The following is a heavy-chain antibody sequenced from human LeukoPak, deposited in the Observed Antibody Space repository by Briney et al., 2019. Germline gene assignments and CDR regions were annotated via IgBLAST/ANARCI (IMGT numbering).Heavy chain of an antibody. CDR3: AGGSGDYSPDY. J-gene: IGHJ4*02. CDR2: IWYDGSNK. CDR1: GFTFATYA. D-gene: IGHD4-17*01. V-gene: IGHV3-33*01. Sequence: PGGSLRLSCTASGFTFATYAMHWVRQAPGKGLEWVALIWYDGSNKYCADSVRGRFTISRDNSKNTLYLQMNSLRAEDTALYYCAGGSGDYSPDYWGQGTLVTVSS.